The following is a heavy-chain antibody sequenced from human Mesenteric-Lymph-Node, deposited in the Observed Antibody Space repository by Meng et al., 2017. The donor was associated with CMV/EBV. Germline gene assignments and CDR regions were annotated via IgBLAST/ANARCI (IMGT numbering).Heavy chain of an antibody. Sequence: KVSCKSSGYRFTSYWIAWVRQMPGKGLEWMGIMDPADSDTRYSPSFQGQVTISADKSMSTAYLQWSSLKASDTAIYYCARQKVYYASGSIPYFDSWGQGTLVTVSS. CDR1: GYRFTSYW. V-gene: IGHV5-51*01. CDR3: ARQKVYYASGSIPYFDS. D-gene: IGHD3-10*01. CDR2: MDPADSDT. J-gene: IGHJ4*02.